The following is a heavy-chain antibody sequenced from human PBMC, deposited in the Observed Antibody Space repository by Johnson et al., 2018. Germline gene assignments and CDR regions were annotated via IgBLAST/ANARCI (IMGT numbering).Heavy chain of an antibody. Sequence: VQLVESGGGLVKPGGSLRLSCTASGFTFSDYYMSWIRQAPGKGLEWVSYISSSGSTIYDADSVKGRFTISRDNAKNSLFLQMNSLRAEDTAVYYCATSSIPISGLVSVDAFDVWGPGTMVTVSS. J-gene: IGHJ3*01. V-gene: IGHV3-11*04. D-gene: IGHD3-3*01. CDR1: GFTFSDYY. CDR2: ISSSGSTI. CDR3: ATSSIPISGLVSVDAFDV.